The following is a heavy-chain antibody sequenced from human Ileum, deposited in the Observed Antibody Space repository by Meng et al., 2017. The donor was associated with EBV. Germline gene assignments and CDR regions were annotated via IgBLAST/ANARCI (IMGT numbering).Heavy chain of an antibody. CDR2: ISHSGST. CDR3: ARASVGTTPGDY. CDR1: GGSFSSSNW. J-gene: IGHJ4*02. V-gene: IGHV4-4*02. Sequence: QVPLQESGPGLVGPSXXLXLTCAVSGGSFSSSNWWSWVRQTPGKGLEWIGEISHSGSTHYNPSLKSRVTISVDKSKNQFSLKLSSVTAADTAVYYCARASVGTTPGDYWGQGTLVTVSS. D-gene: IGHD1-26*01.